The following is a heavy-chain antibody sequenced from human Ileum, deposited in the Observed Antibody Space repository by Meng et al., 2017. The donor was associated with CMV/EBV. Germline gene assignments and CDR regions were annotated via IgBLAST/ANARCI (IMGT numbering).Heavy chain of an antibody. J-gene: IGHJ4*02. D-gene: IGHD1-26*01. CDR3: ARGPSHGAFDY. CDR1: GYTFTDYY. Sequence: ASVKVSCKSSGYTFTDYYIHWLRQAPGQGLEWMGCTDPNSGGTNHAQKFQGGVTMTRDTSISTAYMELNRLRSYDTAVYYCARGPSHGAFDYWGQGTLVTVSS. CDR2: TDPNSGGT. V-gene: IGHV1-2*02.